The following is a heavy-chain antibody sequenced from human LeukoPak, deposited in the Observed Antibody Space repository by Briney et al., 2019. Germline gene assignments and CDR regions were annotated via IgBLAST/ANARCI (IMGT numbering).Heavy chain of an antibody. CDR2: INSDGSST. V-gene: IGHV3-74*01. CDR1: GFTFSSYW. D-gene: IGHD5-18*01. CDR3: AKEYGYTYGEFDY. Sequence: GGSLRLSCAASGFTFSSYWMHWVRQAPGKGLVWVSHINSDGSSTTYADSVKGRFTISRDNAKNTLYLQMNSLRAEDTAVYYCAKEYGYTYGEFDYWGQGTLVTVSS. J-gene: IGHJ4*02.